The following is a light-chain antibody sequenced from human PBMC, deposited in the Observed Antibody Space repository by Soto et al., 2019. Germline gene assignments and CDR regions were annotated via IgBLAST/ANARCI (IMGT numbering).Light chain of an antibody. V-gene: IGLV2-14*01. Sequence: HSALTQPASVSGSPGQSITISCTGTSSDVGGYNYVSWYQQHPGKAPKLMIYEVSNRPSGVSNRFSGSKSGNTASLTISGLQAEDEADYYCSSYTGSSTLNVFGTGTKLTVL. CDR1: SSDVGGYNY. CDR2: EVS. J-gene: IGLJ1*01. CDR3: SSYTGSSTLNV.